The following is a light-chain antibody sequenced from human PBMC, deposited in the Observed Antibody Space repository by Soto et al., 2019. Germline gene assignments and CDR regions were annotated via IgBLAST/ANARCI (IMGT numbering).Light chain of an antibody. J-gene: IGKJ2*01. Sequence: EIVLTQSPGTLSLSPGERATLSCRASQSVASTYLAWYQRRPGQAPRLLIYGASSRATGIPDRFSGSGSGTDFTLTIRRLEPEDFAVYYFQQYGSSPPTFGQGTKLQIK. CDR3: QQYGSSPPT. V-gene: IGKV3-20*01. CDR1: QSVASTY. CDR2: GAS.